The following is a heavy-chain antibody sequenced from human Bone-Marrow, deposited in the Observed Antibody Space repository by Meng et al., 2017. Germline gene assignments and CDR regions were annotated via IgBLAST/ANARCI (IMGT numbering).Heavy chain of an antibody. V-gene: IGHV4-38-2*02. Sequence: SETLSLTCTVSGYSISSGYYWGWIRQPPGKGLEWIGSIYYSGSTYYNPSLKSRVTISVDTSKNQFSLKLSSVTAADTAVYYCARDSVYGDYADYWGQGTLVTVSS. J-gene: IGHJ4*02. CDR3: ARDSVYGDYADY. CDR1: GYSISSGYY. CDR2: IYYSGST. D-gene: IGHD4-17*01.